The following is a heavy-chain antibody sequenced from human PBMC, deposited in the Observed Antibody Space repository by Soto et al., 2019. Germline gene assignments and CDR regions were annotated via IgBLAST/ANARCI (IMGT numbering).Heavy chain of an antibody. CDR2: IIPMFDII. Sequence: QVQLVQSGAEVKKPGSSMKVSCKASGGTFSSYAMSWVRQAPGQGLEWMGRIIPMFDIINYAQNLQGRLTTTADASTSTAYMALSSLRSDDTAMYYCARSYDILTPFDSWGPGTLVTVSS. CDR3: ARSYDILTPFDS. J-gene: IGHJ4*02. D-gene: IGHD3-9*01. CDR1: GGTFSSYA. V-gene: IGHV1-69*01.